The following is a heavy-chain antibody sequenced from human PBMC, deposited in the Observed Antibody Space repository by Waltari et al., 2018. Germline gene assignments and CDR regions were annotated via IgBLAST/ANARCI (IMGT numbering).Heavy chain of an antibody. CDR3: ARDPGTYYYDSSGFPDAFDI. J-gene: IGHJ3*02. V-gene: IGHV4-34*02. CDR1: GGSFSGYY. D-gene: IGHD3-22*01. CDR2: INHSGNT. Sequence: VPLKQWGAGLLKPSETLSLTCAVYGGSFSGYYWTWVRQPPGKGLEWIGEINHSGNTKYNSSLKSRVTISVDTSKNQFSLKLSSVTAADTAVYYCARDPGTYYYDSSGFPDAFDIWGQGTMVTVSS.